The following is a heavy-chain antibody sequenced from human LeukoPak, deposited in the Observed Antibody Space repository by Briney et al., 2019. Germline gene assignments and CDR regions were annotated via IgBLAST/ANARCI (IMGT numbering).Heavy chain of an antibody. D-gene: IGHD1-26*01. CDR3: ARTEVGATTGHDAFDI. CDR2: ISGLGGNT. Sequence: PGGSLRLSCVASGFTFSDYAMSWVRQAPGKGLEWVSVISGLGGNTYYADSVRGRFTISRDISQNTLFLQMDSLRAEDTALYYCARTEVGATTGHDAFDIWGQGTMVTVSS. J-gene: IGHJ3*02. V-gene: IGHV3-23*01. CDR1: GFTFSDYA.